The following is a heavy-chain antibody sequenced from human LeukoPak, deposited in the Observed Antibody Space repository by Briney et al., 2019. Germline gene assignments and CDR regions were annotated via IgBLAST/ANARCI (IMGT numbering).Heavy chain of an antibody. J-gene: IGHJ4*02. CDR2: INPNSGGT. CDR1: GYTFTGYY. CDR3: ARGPLTYYYGSGSYRPPPIDY. Sequence: ASVKVSCKASGYTFTGYYMHWVRQAPGQGLEWMGWINPNSGGTNYAQKFQGRVTMTRDTSISTAHMELSRLRSDDTAVYYCARGPLTYYYGSGSYRPPPIDYWGQGTPVTVSS. V-gene: IGHV1-2*02. D-gene: IGHD3-10*01.